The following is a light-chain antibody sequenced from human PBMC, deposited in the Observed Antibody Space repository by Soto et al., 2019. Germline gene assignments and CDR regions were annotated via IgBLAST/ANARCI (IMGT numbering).Light chain of an antibody. CDR3: QSYDSDLSGSV. CDR2: SNN. Sequence: QSVLTQPPSASGTPGQRVTISCSGSSSNIGRNPVNWYQQLPGTAPKLLIYSNNQRPSGVPDRFSGSKSGTSASLAISGLQSEDEADYFCQSYDSDLSGSVFGGGTKLTVL. CDR1: SSNIGRNP. J-gene: IGLJ3*02. V-gene: IGLV1-44*01.